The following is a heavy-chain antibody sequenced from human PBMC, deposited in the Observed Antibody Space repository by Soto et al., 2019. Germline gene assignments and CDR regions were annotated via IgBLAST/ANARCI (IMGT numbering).Heavy chain of an antibody. V-gene: IGHV4-34*01. J-gene: IGHJ3*02. Sequence: QLQQWGAGLLKPSETLSLTCVVSGGSFSTYYYNWSRESPGKGLEWIGEINHSGSKNYSPSLNRRVTTSLDTSKNQFSLKLTSVTAAATALYYCARGGSNDWQAACDIWGQGTMITVSS. D-gene: IGHD3-9*01. CDR1: GGSFSTYY. CDR2: INHSGSK. CDR3: ARGGSNDWQAACDI.